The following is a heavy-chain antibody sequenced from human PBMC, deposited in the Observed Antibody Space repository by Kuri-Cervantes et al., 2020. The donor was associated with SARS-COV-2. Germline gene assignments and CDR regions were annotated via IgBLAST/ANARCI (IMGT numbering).Heavy chain of an antibody. CDR2: LNPNTGGT. V-gene: IGHV1-2*04. J-gene: IGHJ4*02. CDR1: GYALTDYY. CDR3: ARGEAARGLMVVFKWRGAGPLHF. Sequence: ASVKVSCKASGYALTDYYIHWVRQAPGQGLEWMGWLNPNTGGTNYAQKFQGWVTMTRDTSLTTAYMELTRLTSDDSAVYVCARGEAARGLMVVFKWRGAGPLHFWGQGTLVTVSS. D-gene: IGHD3-10*01.